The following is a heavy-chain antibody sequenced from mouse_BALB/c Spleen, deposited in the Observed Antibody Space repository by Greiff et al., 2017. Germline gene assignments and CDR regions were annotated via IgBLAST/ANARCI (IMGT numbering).Heavy chain of an antibody. Sequence: QVQLQQSGAELMKPGASVKISCKATGYTFSSYWIEWVKQRPGHGLEWIGEILPGSGSTNYNEKFKGKATFTADTSSNTAYMQLSSLTSEDSAVYYCARQSITTATPFAYWGQGTLVTVSA. J-gene: IGHJ3*01. CDR1: GYTFSSYW. D-gene: IGHD1-2*01. V-gene: IGHV1-9*01. CDR2: ILPGSGST. CDR3: ARQSITTATPFAY.